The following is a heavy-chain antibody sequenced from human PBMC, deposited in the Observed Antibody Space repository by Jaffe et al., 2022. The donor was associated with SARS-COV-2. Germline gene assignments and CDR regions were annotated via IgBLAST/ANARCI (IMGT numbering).Heavy chain of an antibody. CDR2: ISWNSGSI. J-gene: IGHJ4*02. D-gene: IGHD6-13*01. V-gene: IGHV3-9*01. CDR3: AKELAAAFDY. CDR1: GFTFDDYA. Sequence: EVQLVESGGGLVQPGRSLRLSCAASGFTFDDYAMHWVRQAPGKGLEWVSGISWNSGSIGYADSVKGRFTISRDNAKNSLYLQMNSLRAEDTALYYCAKELAAAFDYWGQGTLVTVSS.